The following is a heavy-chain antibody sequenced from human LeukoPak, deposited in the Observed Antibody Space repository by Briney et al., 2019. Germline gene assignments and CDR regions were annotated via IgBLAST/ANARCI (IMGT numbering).Heavy chain of an antibody. Sequence: GGSLRLSCVASGFTLSNYEMNWVRQAPGKGLEWVAYISSSGSIIYYADSVKGRFTISKDNAENSLYLQMNTLRAEDTAIYYCARVSEAAGTWNAYDFWGRGTMVTVSS. V-gene: IGHV3-48*03. CDR2: ISSSGSII. CDR1: GFTLSNYE. CDR3: ARVSEAAGTWNAYDF. J-gene: IGHJ3*01. D-gene: IGHD6-13*01.